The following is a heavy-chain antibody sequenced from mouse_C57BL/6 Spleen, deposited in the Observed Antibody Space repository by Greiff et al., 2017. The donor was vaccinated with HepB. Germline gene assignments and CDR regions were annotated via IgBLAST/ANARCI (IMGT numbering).Heavy chain of an antibody. J-gene: IGHJ1*03. CDR1: GYTFTSYG. CDR2: IYPRSGNT. D-gene: IGHD2-1*01. CDR3: ARSYYGNSLRYFDV. V-gene: IGHV1-81*01. Sequence: VQGVESGAELARPGASVKLSCKASGYTFTSYGISWVKQRTGQGLEWIGEIYPRSGNTYYNEKFKGKATLTADKSSSTAYMELRSLTSEDSAVYFCARSYYGNSLRYFDVWGTGTTVTVSS.